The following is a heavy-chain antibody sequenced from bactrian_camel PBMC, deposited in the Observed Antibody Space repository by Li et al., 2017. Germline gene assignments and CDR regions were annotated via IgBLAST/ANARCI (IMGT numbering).Heavy chain of an antibody. Sequence: VQLVESGGGSMQAGGSLTLSCAGSGFRHSVCSMGWYRQAPGNECELVSTISADGNTDYADSVKGRFTISQDSTSNTQYLQMSSLKPEDTATYYCAARPSMLWADHLMPNMYTYRGQGTQVTVS. CDR1: GFRHSVCS. D-gene: IGHD1*01. J-gene: IGHJ4*01. V-gene: IGHV3S55*01. CDR3: AARPSMLWADHLMPNMYTY. CDR2: ISADGNT.